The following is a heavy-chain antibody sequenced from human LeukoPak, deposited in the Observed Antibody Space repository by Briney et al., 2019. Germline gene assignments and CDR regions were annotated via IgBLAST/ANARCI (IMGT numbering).Heavy chain of an antibody. CDR1: GYSISSGYY. CDR3: ARDSGTTGEVKFDP. D-gene: IGHD3-10*01. CDR2: IYHSGST. V-gene: IGHV4-38-2*02. J-gene: IGHJ5*02. Sequence: SETLSLTCTVSGYSISSGYYWGWIRQPPGKGLEWIGSIYHSGSTYYNPSLKSRVTISIDTSKNQFSLNLISVTAADTAVYYCARDSGTTGEVKFDPWGQGTLVTVSS.